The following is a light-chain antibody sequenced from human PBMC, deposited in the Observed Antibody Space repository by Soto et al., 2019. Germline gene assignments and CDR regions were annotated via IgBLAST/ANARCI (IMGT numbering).Light chain of an antibody. CDR3: AAWDDRMNGYV. CDR1: SSNIGSNT. J-gene: IGLJ1*01. V-gene: IGLV1-44*01. CDR2: FNI. Sequence: QSALSQPPSASGTPGQRVTISCSGSSSNIGSNTVSWYQQFPGTAPKLLIYFNIQRPSGVPDRFSGSKSGTSASLAISGLQSEDEADYYCAAWDDRMNGYVFGTGTKVTV.